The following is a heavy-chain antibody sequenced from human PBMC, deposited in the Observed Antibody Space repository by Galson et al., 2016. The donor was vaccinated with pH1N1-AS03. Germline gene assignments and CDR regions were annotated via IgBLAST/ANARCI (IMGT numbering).Heavy chain of an antibody. J-gene: IGHJ4*02. CDR3: VMDTTTWMRFDY. D-gene: IGHD1-1*01. V-gene: IGHV4-39*07. CDR2: IYHSGST. CDR1: GGSISSSTYY. Sequence: ETLSLTCTVSGGSISSSTYYWGWVRQPPGKGLEWIGNIYHSGSTYYNPSLKSRVTISLDRSKNQFSLKLNSVTAADTAVYFCVMDTTTWMRFDYWGQGSLVIVSS.